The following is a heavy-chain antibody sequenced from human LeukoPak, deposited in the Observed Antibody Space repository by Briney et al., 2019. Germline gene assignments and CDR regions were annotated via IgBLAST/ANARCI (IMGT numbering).Heavy chain of an antibody. CDR2: IIPIFGTA. J-gene: IGHJ4*02. Sequence: SVKVSCKASGGTFSSYAISWVRQAPGQGLEWMGGIIPIFGTANYAQKFQGRVTITADKSTSTAYMELSSLRSEDTAVYYCARDSLLVGPFDYWGQGTLVTVSS. D-gene: IGHD1-26*01. CDR3: ARDSLLVGPFDY. V-gene: IGHV1-69*06. CDR1: GGTFSSYA.